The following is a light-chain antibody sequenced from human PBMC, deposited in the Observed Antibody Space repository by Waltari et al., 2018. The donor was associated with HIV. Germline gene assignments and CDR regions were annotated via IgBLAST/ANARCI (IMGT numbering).Light chain of an antibody. CDR3: QQSFSTLLT. Sequence: DIQLTQSPSSLSASVGDRVTISCRASQTISTYLNWYQQKPGKAPKLLISCASSLQSGVPSRFSGGGFDTDFSLTIINLQPDDFATYYCQQSFSTLLTFGGGTKVEIK. CDR2: CAS. V-gene: IGKV1-39*01. CDR1: QTISTY. J-gene: IGKJ4*01.